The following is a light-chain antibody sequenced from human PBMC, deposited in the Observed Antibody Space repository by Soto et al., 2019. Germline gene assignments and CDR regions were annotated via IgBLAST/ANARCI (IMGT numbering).Light chain of an antibody. V-gene: IGLV1-47*02. CDR1: ISDIGAYDY. Sequence: QSVLAQPAYLYGSPGQSITIACTATISDIGAYDYVHWYQHLPGASPRLLIYNNDQRPSGVPDRFSASKSGTSASLAISGLRSEDEADYYCTATDDRRTGPVFGGGTK. CDR2: NND. J-gene: IGLJ2*01. CDR3: TATDDRRTGPV.